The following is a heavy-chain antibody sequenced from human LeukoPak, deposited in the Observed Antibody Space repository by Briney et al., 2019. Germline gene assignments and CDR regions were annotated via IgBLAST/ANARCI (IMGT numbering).Heavy chain of an antibody. CDR3: ATARGVFDI. CDR2: IWFDGSYK. D-gene: IGHD2-15*01. CDR1: GFTFNNYG. J-gene: IGHJ3*02. V-gene: IGHV3-33*01. Sequence: PGRSLRLSCAASGFTFNNYGMHWVRQAPGKGLEWVAIIWFDGSYKYYADSVKGRFTISRDNSKNTLYLQMNNLRAEDTAVYYCATARGVFDIWGQGTMVTVSS.